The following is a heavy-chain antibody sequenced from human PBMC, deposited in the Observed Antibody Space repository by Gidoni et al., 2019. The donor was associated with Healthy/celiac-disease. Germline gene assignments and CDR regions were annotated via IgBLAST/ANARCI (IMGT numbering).Heavy chain of an antibody. CDR3: ARSPMRPYGMDV. D-gene: IGHD3-22*01. V-gene: IGHV3-33*01. J-gene: IGHJ6*02. CDR1: GFTFSSYG. CDR2: IWYDGSNK. Sequence: QVQLVDSGGGVVQPGRSLRLSCAASGFTFSSYGRHWVRQAPGKGLEWVAVIWYDGSNKYYADSVKGRFTISRDNSKNTLYLQMNSLRAEDTAVYYCARSPMRPYGMDVWGQGTTVTVSS.